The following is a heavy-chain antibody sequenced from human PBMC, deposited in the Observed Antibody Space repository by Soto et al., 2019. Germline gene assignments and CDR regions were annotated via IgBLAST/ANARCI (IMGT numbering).Heavy chain of an antibody. CDR1: GVSIGSNYY. CDR3: ARSLGWYAVDY. V-gene: IGHV4-4*02. Sequence: QVLLQESGPGLVQPSGTLSLSCVVSGVSIGSNYYWGWVRQPPGKGLEWLGDMSHIGSVNYNPSLNSRVTISMDKSQNQFSLKLDSMTAADTAVYYCARSLGWYAVDYWGQGTLVIVSS. CDR2: MSHIGSV. J-gene: IGHJ4*02. D-gene: IGHD6-19*01.